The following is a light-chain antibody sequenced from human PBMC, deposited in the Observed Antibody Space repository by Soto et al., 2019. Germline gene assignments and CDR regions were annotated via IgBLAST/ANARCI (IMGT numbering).Light chain of an antibody. V-gene: IGKV1-39*01. Sequence: IQMTQTPSSLAASVGDRVTITCRASQSISRYLNWYQQKPGKAPKLLIYAASSLQSGVPSRFSGSGSGTDFTLTISSLQPEDFATYYCQQSYSTPPITVGQGTRLEIK. CDR3: QQSYSTPPIT. CDR1: QSISRY. J-gene: IGKJ5*01. CDR2: AAS.